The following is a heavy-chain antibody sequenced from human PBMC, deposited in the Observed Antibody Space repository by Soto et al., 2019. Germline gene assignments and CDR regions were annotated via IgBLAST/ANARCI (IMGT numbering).Heavy chain of an antibody. CDR1: GFSFGSRG. V-gene: IGHV3-23*01. CDR3: AKDRSPTPPDAFDI. CDR2: ISYSGSST. Sequence: GGSLRLSCATSGFSFGSRGIHWVRQAPGKGLEWVSVISYSGSSTYYADSVKGRFTISRDNSKNTLYLQMNSLRAEDTAVYYCAKDRSPTPPDAFDIWGQGTMVTVSS. J-gene: IGHJ3*02.